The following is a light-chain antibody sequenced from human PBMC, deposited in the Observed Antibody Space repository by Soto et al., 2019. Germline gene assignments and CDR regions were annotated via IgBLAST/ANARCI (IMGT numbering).Light chain of an antibody. J-gene: IGKJ1*01. Sequence: AIRMTQSPSSLSASTGDRVTITCRASQDISIYLAWYQQKPGKAPKFLIYAASTLQSGVPSRFSGSGSGTDFTLTISCLQSEDFATYYCQQYYSYPRTFGQGTKVEIK. CDR2: AAS. CDR1: QDISIY. CDR3: QQYYSYPRT. V-gene: IGKV1-8*01.